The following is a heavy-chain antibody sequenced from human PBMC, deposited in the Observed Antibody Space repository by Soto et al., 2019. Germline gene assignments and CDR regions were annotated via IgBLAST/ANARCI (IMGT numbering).Heavy chain of an antibody. V-gene: IGHV4-61*03. D-gene: IGHD3-22*01. Sequence: SETLSLTCTVSGGSVSSGSFYWSWIRRPPGKGLEWIGYIYYSGGTNYYPSLKNRVTISKDTSANHFSLNLSSVTAADTAIYYCARDQGYYDSSGYFDYWGHGTLVTVSS. CDR2: IYYSGGT. J-gene: IGHJ4*01. CDR1: GGSVSSGSFY. CDR3: ARDQGYYDSSGYFDY.